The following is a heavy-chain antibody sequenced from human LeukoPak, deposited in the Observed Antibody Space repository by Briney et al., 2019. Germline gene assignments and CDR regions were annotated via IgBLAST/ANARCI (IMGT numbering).Heavy chain of an antibody. D-gene: IGHD4-11*01. CDR3: ARDPAMTTGAFDI. CDR1: GFTFTSYA. CDR2: ISPSGGST. Sequence: GGSLRLSCAASGFTFTSYAMSWVRQTPGKGLEWVSGISPSGGSTYYPDSVKGRFTISRDNSKNTLYLQINSLRAEDTAFYYCARDPAMTTGAFDIWGQGTMVTVSS. J-gene: IGHJ3*02. V-gene: IGHV3-23*01.